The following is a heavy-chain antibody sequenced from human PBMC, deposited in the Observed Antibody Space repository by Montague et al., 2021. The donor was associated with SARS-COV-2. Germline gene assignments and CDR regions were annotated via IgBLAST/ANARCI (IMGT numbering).Heavy chain of an antibody. CDR1: GFSFSFYA. CDR3: ARMDILTAYPDDY. D-gene: IGHD3-9*01. J-gene: IGHJ4*02. V-gene: IGHV3-23*01. Sequence: SLRLSCAASGFSFSFYAMSWVRQAPGKGLEWASGIRGSGGSTYYADSVKGRFTISRDNSKNTLYLQMNSLRAGDTAVYYCARMDILTAYPDDYWGQGTLVTVSS. CDR2: IRGSGGST.